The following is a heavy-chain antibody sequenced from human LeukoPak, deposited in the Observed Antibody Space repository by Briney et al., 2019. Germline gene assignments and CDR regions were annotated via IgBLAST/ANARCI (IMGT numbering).Heavy chain of an antibody. Sequence: PGRSLRLSCAASGFTFDDYAMHWVRQAPGKGLEWVSGISWNSGSIGYADSVKGRFTISRDNAKNSLYLQMNSLRAEDTALYYCAKGASGSGSYYSDYFDYWGQGTLVTVSS. V-gene: IGHV3-9*01. CDR2: ISWNSGSI. CDR3: AKGASGSGSYYSDYFDY. D-gene: IGHD3-10*01. J-gene: IGHJ4*02. CDR1: GFTFDDYA.